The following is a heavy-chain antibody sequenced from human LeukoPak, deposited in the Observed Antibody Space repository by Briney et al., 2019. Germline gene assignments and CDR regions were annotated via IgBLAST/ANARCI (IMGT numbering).Heavy chain of an antibody. Sequence: GASVKVSCKASGYTFISYYLHWVRQAPGQGLEWMGIINPRGGSTTYAQKFEGRVSMTRDTSTSTVYMELSSLRSEDTAVYYCARASYGSGSPIAYWGQGTLVTVSS. J-gene: IGHJ4*02. CDR2: INPRGGST. CDR3: ARASYGSGSPIAY. CDR1: GYTFISYY. V-gene: IGHV1-46*01. D-gene: IGHD3-10*01.